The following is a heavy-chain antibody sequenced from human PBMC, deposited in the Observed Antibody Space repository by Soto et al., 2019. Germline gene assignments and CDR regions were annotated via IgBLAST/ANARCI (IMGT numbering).Heavy chain of an antibody. J-gene: IGHJ4*02. CDR3: AKDSHGPIVVVPADYFDY. Sequence: PGGPLRLSCAASGFTFSSYGMHWVRQAPGKGLEWVAVISYDGSNKYYADSVKGRFTISRDNSKNTLYLQMNSLRAEDTAVYYCAKDSHGPIVVVPADYFDYWGQGTLVTVSS. CDR2: ISYDGSNK. D-gene: IGHD2-2*01. CDR1: GFTFSSYG. V-gene: IGHV3-30*18.